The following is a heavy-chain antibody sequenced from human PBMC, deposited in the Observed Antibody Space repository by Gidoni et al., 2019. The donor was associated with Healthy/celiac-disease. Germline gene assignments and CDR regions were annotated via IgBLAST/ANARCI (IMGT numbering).Heavy chain of an antibody. CDR1: GFTFSSYG. V-gene: IGHV3-33*01. CDR3: ARDRAPGVVGATFPYY. D-gene: IGHD1-26*01. J-gene: IGHJ4*02. CDR2: MWYDGSNK. Sequence: QVQLVESGGGVVQPGRSLRLSCAASGFTFSSYGMHWVRHAPGKGLEWVAVMWYDGSNKYYADSVKGRFTISRDNSKNTLYLQMNSLRAEDTAVYYCARDRAPGVVGATFPYYWGQGTLVTVSS.